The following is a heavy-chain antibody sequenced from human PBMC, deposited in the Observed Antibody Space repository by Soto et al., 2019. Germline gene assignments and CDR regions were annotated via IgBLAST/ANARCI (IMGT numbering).Heavy chain of an antibody. Sequence: DVQLLESGGGLVQPGGSLRLSCAASGFTFTTYAMSWVRQAPGEGLEWVSAISASGGVTYYADSVKGRFTISRDNSKNXVYLQMNSLRAEDTAVYFCAKAGVVGVTAIAYFDYWGQGTLVTVSS. D-gene: IGHD2-21*02. CDR1: GFTFTTYA. V-gene: IGHV3-23*01. CDR2: ISASGGVT. CDR3: AKAGVVGVTAIAYFDY. J-gene: IGHJ4*02.